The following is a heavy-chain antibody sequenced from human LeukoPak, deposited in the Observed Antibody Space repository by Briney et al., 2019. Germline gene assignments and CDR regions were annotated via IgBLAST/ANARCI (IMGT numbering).Heavy chain of an antibody. CDR1: GGSFSGYY. V-gene: IGHV4-34*01. J-gene: IGHJ5*02. Sequence: PSETLSLTCAVYGGSFSGYYWSWIRQPPGKGLEWIEEINHSGSTNYNPSLKSRVTISVDTSKNQFSLKLSSVTAADTAVYYCARSYSSSWYRWFDPWGQGTLVTVSS. D-gene: IGHD6-13*01. CDR2: INHSGST. CDR3: ARSYSSSWYRWFDP.